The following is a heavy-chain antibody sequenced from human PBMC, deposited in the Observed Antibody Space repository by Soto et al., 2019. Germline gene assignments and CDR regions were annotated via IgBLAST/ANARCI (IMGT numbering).Heavy chain of an antibody. CDR2: ISYDGSNK. D-gene: IGHD1-20*01. V-gene: IGHV3-30*18. J-gene: IGHJ6*02. CDR3: AKESGQITGTPYGMDV. CDR1: GFTFSSYG. Sequence: QVQLVESGGGVVQPGRSLRLSCAASGFTFSSYGMHWVRQAPGKGLEGGAVISYDGSNKYYADSVKGRFTISRDNSKNTLYLQMNSLRAEDTAVYYCAKESGQITGTPYGMDVWGQGTTVTVSS.